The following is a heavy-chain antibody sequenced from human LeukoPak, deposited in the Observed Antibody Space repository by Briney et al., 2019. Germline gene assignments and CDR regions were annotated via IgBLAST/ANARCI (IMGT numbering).Heavy chain of an antibody. D-gene: IGHD4-17*01. CDR3: ARFNGDYYGMDV. CDR2: ISWNSGSM. J-gene: IGHJ6*02. V-gene: IGHV3-9*01. CDR1: GFTFDDYA. Sequence: PGGSLRLSCAASGFTFDDYAMHWVRQAPGKGLEWVSGISWNSGSMGYADSVKGRFTISRDNAKNSLYLQMNSLRDEDTAFYYCARFNGDYYGMDVWGQGTTVTVSS.